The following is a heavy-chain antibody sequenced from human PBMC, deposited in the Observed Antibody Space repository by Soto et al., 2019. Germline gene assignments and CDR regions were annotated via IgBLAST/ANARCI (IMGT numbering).Heavy chain of an antibody. J-gene: IGHJ4*01. Sequence: SVKVSCKASGGTFSSNAISWVRQAPGQGPEWMGGILPIFNTANYAQNFQGRVTITADESTSTSYMELTSLKSEDTAIYYCATGGRGYSSPFPRFYFEYWGHGTLVTVSS. CDR2: ILPIFNTA. D-gene: IGHD5-18*01. CDR1: GGTFSSNA. CDR3: ATGGRGYSSPFPRFYFEY. V-gene: IGHV1-69*13.